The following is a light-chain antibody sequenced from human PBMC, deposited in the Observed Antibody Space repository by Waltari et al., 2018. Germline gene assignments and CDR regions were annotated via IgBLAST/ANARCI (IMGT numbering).Light chain of an antibody. CDR2: EAS. J-gene: IGKJ2*01. V-gene: IGKV1-5*03. CDR1: QSISRW. Sequence: DIQMTQSPSTLSPAVGDRVSFTCRASQSISRWLAWYQQKPGKAPKLLISEASTLKSGVPSRFSGSGSGTEFILTITSLQRDDFATYFCQHYNNYRYTFGQGTKLEI. CDR3: QHYNNYRYT.